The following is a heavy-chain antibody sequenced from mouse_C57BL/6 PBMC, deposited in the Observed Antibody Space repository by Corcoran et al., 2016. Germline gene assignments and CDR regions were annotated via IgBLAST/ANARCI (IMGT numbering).Heavy chain of an antibody. CDR3: ARDWSYY. CDR1: GYTFTTYG. J-gene: IGHJ2*01. D-gene: IGHD4-1*01. V-gene: IGHV9-3*01. CDR2: INTYSGVP. Sequence: QIQLVQSGPELKKPGETVKISCKASGYTFTTYGMSWVKQAPGKGLKWMGWINTYSGVPTYADDFKGRFAFSLETSASTAYLQINNLKNEDTATYFGARDWSYYWGQGTTLTVSS.